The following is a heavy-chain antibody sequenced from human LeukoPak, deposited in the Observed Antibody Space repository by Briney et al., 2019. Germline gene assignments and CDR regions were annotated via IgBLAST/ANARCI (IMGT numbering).Heavy chain of an antibody. CDR1: GASIRSGGYY. J-gene: IGHJ4*02. Sequence: SETLSLTCTVSGASIRSGGYYWSWIRQHPGKGLEWIGYIYYSGSTYYNPSLKSRVTISVDTSKNQFSLKLSSVTAADTAVYYCARETLHNYGAHNWGQGTLVTVSS. CDR3: ARETLHNYGAHN. CDR2: IYYSGST. V-gene: IGHV4-31*03. D-gene: IGHD5-24*01.